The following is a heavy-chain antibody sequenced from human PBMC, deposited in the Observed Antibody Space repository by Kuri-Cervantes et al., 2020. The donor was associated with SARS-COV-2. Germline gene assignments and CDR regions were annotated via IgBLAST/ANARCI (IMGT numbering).Heavy chain of an antibody. CDR2: ISSSSSYI. V-gene: IGHV3-21*04. D-gene: IGHD3-16*01. CDR1: GFTFSSYS. Sequence: GESLKISCAASGFTFSSYSMNWVRQAPGKGLEWVSSISSSSSYIYYADSVKGRFTISRDNSKNTLYLQMNSLRAEDTAVYYCAREPTVNRRVSVPKPKSDDYWGQGTLVTVSS. J-gene: IGHJ4*02. CDR3: AREPTVNRRVSVPKPKSDDY.